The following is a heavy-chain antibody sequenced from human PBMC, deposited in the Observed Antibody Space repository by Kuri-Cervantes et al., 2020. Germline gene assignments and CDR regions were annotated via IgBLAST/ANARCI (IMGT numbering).Heavy chain of an antibody. Sequence: GGSLRLSCAASGFTFSSYDMHWVRQATGKGLEWVSAIGTAGDTYYPGSVKGRFTISRENAKNSLYLQMNSLRAGDTAVYYCARGYGLDCSSTSCYRGNWFDPWGQGTLVTVSS. CDR3: ARGYGLDCSSTSCYRGNWFDP. CDR2: IGTAGDT. D-gene: IGHD2-2*01. V-gene: IGHV3-13*01. CDR1: GFTFSSYD. J-gene: IGHJ5*02.